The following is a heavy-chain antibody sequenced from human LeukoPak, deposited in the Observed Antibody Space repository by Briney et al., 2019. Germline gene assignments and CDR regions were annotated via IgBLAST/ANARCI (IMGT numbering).Heavy chain of an antibody. J-gene: IGHJ4*02. CDR1: GFTFSSYS. D-gene: IGHD5-12*01. CDR3: ARDPGGYSPAHYFDY. CDR2: ISSSSSYI. Sequence: GGSLRLSCAASGFTFSSYSMNWVRQAPGKGLEWVSSISSSSSYIYYADSVKGRFTISRDNAKNSLYLQMNSLRAEDTAVYYCARDPGGYSPAHYFDYWGQGTLVTVSS. V-gene: IGHV3-21*01.